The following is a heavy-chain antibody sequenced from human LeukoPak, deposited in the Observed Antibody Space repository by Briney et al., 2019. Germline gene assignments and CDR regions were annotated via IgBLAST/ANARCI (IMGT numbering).Heavy chain of an antibody. D-gene: IGHD2-2*01. Sequence: TGGSLRLSCAAPGFTFSSYAMSWVRQAPGKGLEWVSAISGSGGSTYYADSVKGRFTISRDNSKNTLYLQMNSLRAEDTAVYYCAKGYCSSTSCWNWFDPWGQGTLVTVSS. J-gene: IGHJ5*02. CDR3: AKGYCSSTSCWNWFDP. CDR2: ISGSGGST. V-gene: IGHV3-23*01. CDR1: GFTFSSYA.